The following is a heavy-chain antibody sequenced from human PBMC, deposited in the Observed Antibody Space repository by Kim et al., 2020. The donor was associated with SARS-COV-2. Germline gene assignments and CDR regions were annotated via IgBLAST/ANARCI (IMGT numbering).Heavy chain of an antibody. CDR3: ARGKKPNNWGWRYYFDY. J-gene: IGHJ4*02. D-gene: IGHD7-27*01. V-gene: IGHV4-39*01. Sequence: LKSRVTVSVDTSKNQFALKLGSVTAADTAVYYCARGKKPNNWGWRYYFDYWGQGTLVTVSS.